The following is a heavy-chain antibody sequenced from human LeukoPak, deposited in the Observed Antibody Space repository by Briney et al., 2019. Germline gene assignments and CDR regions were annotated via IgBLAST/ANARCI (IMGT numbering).Heavy chain of an antibody. CDR1: GFNFNTYW. D-gene: IGHD3-3*01. J-gene: IGHJ3*02. Sequence: GGSLRLSCAASGFNFNTYWMSWVRQAPGKGLEWVANIKQDGSEKFYVDSMKGRFTISRDNSKNSLYLQMNSLRVEDTAVYYCARAGSGFRFLEWEATDGFDIWGQGTRVTVSS. CDR2: IKQDGSEK. CDR3: ARAGSGFRFLEWEATDGFDI. V-gene: IGHV3-7*01.